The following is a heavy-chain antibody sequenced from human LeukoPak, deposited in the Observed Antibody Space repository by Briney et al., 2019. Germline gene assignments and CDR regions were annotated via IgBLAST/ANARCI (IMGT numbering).Heavy chain of an antibody. CDR1: GGSFSSYY. D-gene: IGHD1-26*01. V-gene: IGHV4-59*01. J-gene: IGHJ4*02. CDR2: IYHSGST. CDR3: ASYSGSLLDY. Sequence: SETLSLTCSVSGGSFSSYYWSWIRQSPGKGLEWIGYIYHSGSTNYNPSLKSRVTISVDTSKNQFSLKLSSVTAADTAVYYCASYSGSLLDYWGQGILVTVSS.